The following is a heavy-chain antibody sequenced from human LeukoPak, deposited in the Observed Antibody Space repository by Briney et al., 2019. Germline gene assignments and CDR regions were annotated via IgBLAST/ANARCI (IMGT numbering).Heavy chain of an antibody. CDR3: AKDSWSRNGIYDPFDI. CDR1: GFTFSDYA. V-gene: IGHV3-23*01. CDR2: VGGDDAA. D-gene: IGHD2-8*01. Sequence: PGGSPRLSCAASGFTFSDYAMNWVRQAPGKGLEWVSVVGGDDAAYYTDSVKGRFTISRDNSKNTLSLQMNSLRLEDTAVYYCAKDSWSRNGIYDPFDIWGQGTMVTVSS. J-gene: IGHJ3*02.